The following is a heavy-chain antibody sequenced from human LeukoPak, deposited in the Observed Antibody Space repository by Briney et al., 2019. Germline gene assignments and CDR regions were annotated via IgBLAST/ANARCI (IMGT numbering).Heavy chain of an antibody. CDR3: ARDYNWNPPDY. J-gene: IGHJ4*02. Sequence: GGSLRLSCAASGFTFSSHWMHWVRQVPGKGLVWVSRIDSDGRITTYADSVKGRFTISRDNARNTLYLQMNTLRDEDTAVYYCARDYNWNPPDYWGQGTLVTVSS. V-gene: IGHV3-74*01. D-gene: IGHD1-1*01. CDR1: GFTFSSHW. CDR2: IDSDGRIT.